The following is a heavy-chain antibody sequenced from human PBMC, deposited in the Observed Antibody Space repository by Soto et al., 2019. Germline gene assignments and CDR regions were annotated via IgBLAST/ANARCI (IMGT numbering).Heavy chain of an antibody. V-gene: IGHV1-69*13. Sequence: ASVKVSCKASGDTFGRFTINWVRQAPGQGLEWMGGIKPISDIANYAQRFQGRVTFTADASTSTVYLELSSLRSEDTAMYYCARDPSTINKLIGVWFDPWGQGTLVTVSS. CDR2: IKPISDIA. CDR1: GDTFGRFT. J-gene: IGHJ5*02. D-gene: IGHD4-4*01. CDR3: ARDPSTINKLIGVWFDP.